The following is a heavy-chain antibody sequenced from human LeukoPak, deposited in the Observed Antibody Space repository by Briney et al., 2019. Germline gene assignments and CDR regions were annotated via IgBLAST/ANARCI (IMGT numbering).Heavy chain of an antibody. V-gene: IGHV3-7*05. CDR3: ARLSGSVWSSIDH. CDR2: IKQDEK. J-gene: IGHJ4*02. CDR1: GFTFSTSF. Sequence: GGSLRLSCAASGFTFSTSFMTWVRQAPGKGLEWVATIKQDEKYYVDSVKGRFTISRDNTENSLYLQMNFLRAEDTAVYYCARLSGSVWSSIDHWGQGNLVTVSS. D-gene: IGHD1-26*01.